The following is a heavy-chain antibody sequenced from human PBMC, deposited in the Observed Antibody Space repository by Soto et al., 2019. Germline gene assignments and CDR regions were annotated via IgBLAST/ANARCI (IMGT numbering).Heavy chain of an antibody. CDR2: IWYDGRTE. V-gene: IGHV3-33*06. CDR1: GFTFTNYH. Sequence: QMQLVESGGGDVQPGRSLRLSCAASGFTFTNYHMHWVRQAPGKGLEWVAVIWYDGRTEYYAESVKGRFTISRDNSKNPVYLQMNSLRAEDTAVYYCAKDKQRVLEWLLSAALDLRGQGTMVTVSP. D-gene: IGHD3-3*01. J-gene: IGHJ3*01. CDR3: AKDKQRVLEWLLSAALDL.